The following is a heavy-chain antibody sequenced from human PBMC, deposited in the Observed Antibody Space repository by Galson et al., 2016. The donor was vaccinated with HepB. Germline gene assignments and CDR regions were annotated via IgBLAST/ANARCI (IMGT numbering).Heavy chain of an antibody. V-gene: IGHV3-7*01. J-gene: IGHJ5*02. CDR1: GFTFSRSW. Sequence: SLRLSCAASGFTFSRSWMTWVRKAPGKGLEWVAIVSQDGSEKNYMDSVKGRFTISRDNAKNSLYLQLNSLRAEDTAVYYCVRDPYGGNGAWGQGTLVTVSS. D-gene: IGHD4-23*01. CDR3: VRDPYGGNGA. CDR2: VSQDGSEK.